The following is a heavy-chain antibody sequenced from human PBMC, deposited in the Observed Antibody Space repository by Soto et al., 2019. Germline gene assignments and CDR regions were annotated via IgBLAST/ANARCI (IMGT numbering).Heavy chain of an antibody. J-gene: IGHJ4*02. Sequence: SETLSLTCTVSGGSISSGDYYWSWIHQPPGKGLEWIGYIYYSGSTYYNPSLKSRVTISVDTSKNQFSLKLSSVTAADTAVYYCARARGYSYGSYFDYWGQGTLVTVSS. V-gene: IGHV4-30-4*01. CDR1: GGSISSGDYY. D-gene: IGHD5-18*01. CDR2: IYYSGST. CDR3: ARARGYSYGSYFDY.